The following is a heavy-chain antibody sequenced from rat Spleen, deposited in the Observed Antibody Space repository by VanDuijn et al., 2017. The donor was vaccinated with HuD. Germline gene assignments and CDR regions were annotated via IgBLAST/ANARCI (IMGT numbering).Heavy chain of an antibody. J-gene: IGHJ1*01. CDR1: GFTFSNYG. D-gene: IGHD5-1*01. CDR3: ATENWDPYYWYFDF. Sequence: EVQLVESGGGLVQPGRSLRLSCAASGFTFSNYGMAWVRQAPTKGLEWVASISSGGRNTYYRDSVKGRFTISRDNAKNTLDLQMNRLKAEDTATYYCATENWDPYYWYFDFWGPGTMVTVSS. V-gene: IGHV5S13*01. CDR2: ISSGGRNT.